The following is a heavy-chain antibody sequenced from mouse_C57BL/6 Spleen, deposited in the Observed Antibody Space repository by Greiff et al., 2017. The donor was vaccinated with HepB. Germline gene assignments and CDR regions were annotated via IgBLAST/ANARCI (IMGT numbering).Heavy chain of an antibody. D-gene: IGHD2-12*01. CDR2: IWGDGST. CDR1: GFSLTSYG. J-gene: IGHJ3*01. CDR3: AKEGESYDY. V-gene: IGHV2-3*01. Sequence: VHLVESGPGLVAPSQSLSITCTVSGFSLTSYGVSWVSQPPGKGLEWLGVIWGDGSTNYHSALISNLSIRKDNSKSQVFLKLNSLQTDDTATYYCAKEGESYDYWGQGTLVTVSA.